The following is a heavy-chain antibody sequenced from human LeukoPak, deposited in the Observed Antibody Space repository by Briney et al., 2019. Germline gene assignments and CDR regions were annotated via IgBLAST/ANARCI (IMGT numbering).Heavy chain of an antibody. CDR1: GFTFSSYA. J-gene: IGHJ4*02. Sequence: GGSLRLSCAASGFTFSSYAMSWVRQAPGKGLEWVSAISGSGGSTYYADSVKGRLTISRDNSKNTLYLQMNSLRAEDTAVYYCAKSLVPAAIGYSSRLVRDYGGQGTLVPVS. V-gene: IGHV3-23*01. D-gene: IGHD2-2*01. CDR2: ISGSGGST. CDR3: AKSLVPAAIGYSSRLVRDY.